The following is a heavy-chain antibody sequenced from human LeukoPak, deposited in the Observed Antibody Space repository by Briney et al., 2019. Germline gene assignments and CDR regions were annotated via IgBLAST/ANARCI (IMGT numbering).Heavy chain of an antibody. CDR1: GFIVSNNY. Sequence: GGSLRLSCAASGFIVSNNYMSWVRQAPGKRLEWVSVIYTGGTTYYADSVKGRFTISRDDSKNTAYLQMNSLRVEDTAIYYCARSYCSSGSATCYTSFGAFDFWGQGTMVTVSS. CDR3: ARSYCSSGSATCYTSFGAFDF. D-gene: IGHD2-15*01. CDR2: IYTGGTT. J-gene: IGHJ3*01. V-gene: IGHV3-53*01.